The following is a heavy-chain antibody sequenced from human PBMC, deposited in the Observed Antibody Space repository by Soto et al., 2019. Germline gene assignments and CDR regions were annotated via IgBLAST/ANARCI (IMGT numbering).Heavy chain of an antibody. J-gene: IGHJ5*02. Sequence: SETLSLTCTVSGGSISSYYWSWIRQPPGKGLEWIGYIYYSGSTNYNPSLKSRVTISVDTSKNQFSLKLSSVTAADTAVYYCARTNVQVVTANWFDPWGQGTLVTVSS. CDR1: GGSISSYY. V-gene: IGHV4-59*01. CDR3: ARTNVQVVTANWFDP. D-gene: IGHD2-21*02. CDR2: IYYSGST.